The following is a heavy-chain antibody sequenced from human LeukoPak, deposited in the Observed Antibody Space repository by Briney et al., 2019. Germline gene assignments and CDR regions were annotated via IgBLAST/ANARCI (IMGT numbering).Heavy chain of an antibody. CDR2: ISYDGSNK. Sequence: GRSLRLSCAASGFTSSSYAMHWVRQAPGKGLEWVAVISYDGSNKYYADSVKGRFTISRDNSKNTLYLQINSLRAEDTAVYYCARGQLNTYDFWSGHYYYYGMDVWGQGTTVTVSS. D-gene: IGHD3-3*01. J-gene: IGHJ6*02. V-gene: IGHV3-30-3*01. CDR1: GFTSSSYA. CDR3: ARGQLNTYDFWSGHYYYYGMDV.